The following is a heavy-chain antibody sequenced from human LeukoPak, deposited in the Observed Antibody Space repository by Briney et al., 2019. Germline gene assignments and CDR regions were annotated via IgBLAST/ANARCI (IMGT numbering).Heavy chain of an antibody. CDR2: ISYDGGDK. CDR3: AREDYPASSSFVLGY. J-gene: IGHJ4*02. D-gene: IGHD3-22*01. CDR1: GFTFSRYT. V-gene: IGHV3-30*04. Sequence: GGSLRLSCVASGFTFSRYTMHCVRQAPGKGLEWVAVISYDGGDKYYADSVKGRFTISRDDSRNTLYLQMDSLRAEDTAVYYCAREDYPASSSFVLGYWGQGTLVTVSA.